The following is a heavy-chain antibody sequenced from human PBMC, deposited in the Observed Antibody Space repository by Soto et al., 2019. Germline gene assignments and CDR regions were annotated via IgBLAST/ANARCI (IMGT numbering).Heavy chain of an antibody. Sequence: GGSLRLSCAASGFTFSSYGMHWVRQAPGKGLEWVAVIWYDGSNKYYADSVKGRFTISRDNSKNTLYLQMNSLRAEDTAVYYCARGAPAALYYYYYGMDVWGQGTTVTVSS. CDR3: ARGAPAALYYYYYGMDV. D-gene: IGHD6-13*01. CDR2: IWYDGSNK. V-gene: IGHV3-33*01. J-gene: IGHJ6*02. CDR1: GFTFSSYG.